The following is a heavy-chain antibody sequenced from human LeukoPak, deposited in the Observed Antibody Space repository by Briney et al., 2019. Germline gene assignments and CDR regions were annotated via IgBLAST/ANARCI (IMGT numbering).Heavy chain of an antibody. V-gene: IGHV3-9*01. CDR2: ISWNNNDI. CDR3: AKGGAGYYGSGSYYPFDY. D-gene: IGHD3-10*01. J-gene: IGHJ4*02. Sequence: GGSLRLSCAASGFTFDDYAMHWVRQAPGKGLEWVSGISWNNNDIDYADSVKGRFAISRDNAKNSLYLQMNSLRAEDTALYYCAKGGAGYYGSGSYYPFDYWGQGTLVTVSS. CDR1: GFTFDDYA.